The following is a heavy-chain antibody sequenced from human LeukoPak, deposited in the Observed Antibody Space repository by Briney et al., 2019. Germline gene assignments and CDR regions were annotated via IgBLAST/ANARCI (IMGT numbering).Heavy chain of an antibody. J-gene: IGHJ4*02. CDR1: GFTFSTYW. V-gene: IGHV3-7*01. D-gene: IGHD6-13*01. CDR2: IKQDGSEK. Sequence: GGSLRLSCGASGFTFSTYWMSWVRQAPGKGLEGVANIKQDGSEKYYVDSVKGRFTISRDNAKTSLYLQMNSLRAEDTAMYYCARDSAGNDYWGQGTLVTVSS. CDR3: ARDSAGNDY.